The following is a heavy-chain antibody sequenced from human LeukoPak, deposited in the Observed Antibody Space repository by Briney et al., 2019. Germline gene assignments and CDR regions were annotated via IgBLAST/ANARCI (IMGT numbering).Heavy chain of an antibody. V-gene: IGHV5-51*01. CDR1: GYSFTSYW. CDR2: IYPGDSDT. CDR3: ARVSVYYYDSSGYPGPLDY. Sequence: GESLKISCKGSGYSFTSYWIGWVRQMPGKGLEWMGIIYPGDSDTRYSPSFQGQVTISADKSISTAYLQWSSLKASDTAMCYCARVSVYYYDSSGYPGPLDYWGQGTLVTVSS. D-gene: IGHD3-22*01. J-gene: IGHJ4*02.